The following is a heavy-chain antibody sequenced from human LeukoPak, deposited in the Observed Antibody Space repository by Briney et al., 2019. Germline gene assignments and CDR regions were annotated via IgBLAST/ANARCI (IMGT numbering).Heavy chain of an antibody. Sequence: PGGSLRLSCAASGFTFSSYWMHWVRQAPGKGLVWVSRINSDGSSTSYADSVKGRFTISRDNAKNTLYLQMNSLRAEDTAVYYCARDKVGSGWYVSYDYWGQGTLVTVSS. D-gene: IGHD6-19*01. CDR3: ARDKVGSGWYVSYDY. CDR1: GFTFSSYW. CDR2: INSDGSST. J-gene: IGHJ4*02. V-gene: IGHV3-74*01.